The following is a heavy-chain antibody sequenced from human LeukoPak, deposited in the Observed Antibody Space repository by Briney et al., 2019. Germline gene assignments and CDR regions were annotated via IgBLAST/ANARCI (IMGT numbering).Heavy chain of an antibody. CDR2: ISRDGGRT. CDR1: GFTFDDYA. D-gene: IGHD5-18*01. CDR3: AKESGYSYGHNALDI. J-gene: IGHJ3*02. V-gene: IGHV3-43*02. Sequence: GSVRLSCAASGFTFDDYAMHWVGQAPGKGLEWVSLISRDGGRTYYADSVKGRFTISRDNSKNSLYLQMNSLRTEDTAFYYCAKESGYSYGHNALDIWGKGTMVTVSS.